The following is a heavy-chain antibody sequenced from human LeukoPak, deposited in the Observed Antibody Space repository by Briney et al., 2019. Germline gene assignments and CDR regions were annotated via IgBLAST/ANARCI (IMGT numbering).Heavy chain of an antibody. V-gene: IGHV7-4-1*02. J-gene: IGHJ4*02. D-gene: IGHD3-3*01. CDR3: ARGLYDFWSGYYFVY. Sequence: ASVKVSCKASGYTFTSYAMNWARQAPGQGLEWMGWINTNTGNPTYAQGFTGRFVFSLDTSVSTAYLQISSLKAEDTAVYYCARGLYDFWSGYYFVYWGQGTLVTVSS. CDR1: GYTFTSYA. CDR2: INTNTGNP.